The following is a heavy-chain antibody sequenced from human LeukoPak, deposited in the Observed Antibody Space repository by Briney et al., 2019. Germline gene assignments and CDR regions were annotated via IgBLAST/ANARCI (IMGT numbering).Heavy chain of an antibody. CDR1: GFTFSSYG. J-gene: IGHJ4*02. CDR2: IRYDGSNK. D-gene: IGHD2-2*01. V-gene: IGHV3-30*02. CDR3: ARRAPSTNRMGDFDY. Sequence: PGGSLRLSCAASGFTFSSYGMHWVRQAPGKGLEWVAFIRYDGSNKYYADSVKGRFTVSRDNAKNSLYLQMNSLRAEDTAVYYCARRAPSTNRMGDFDYWGQGTLVTVSS.